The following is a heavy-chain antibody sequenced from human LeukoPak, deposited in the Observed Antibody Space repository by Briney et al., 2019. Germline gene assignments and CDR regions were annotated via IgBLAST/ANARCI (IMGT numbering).Heavy chain of an antibody. J-gene: IGHJ3*02. D-gene: IGHD3-10*01. CDR1: GDSISSYY. Sequence: SETLSLTCTVSGDSISSYYWSWIRQPPGKGLEWIGYIYYSGSTNYNPSLKSRVTISIDTSKNQFSLKLSSVTAADTAVYYCASCMVRGVIRGFDIWGQGTMVTVSS. CDR2: IYYSGST. V-gene: IGHV4-59*12. CDR3: ASCMVRGVIRGFDI.